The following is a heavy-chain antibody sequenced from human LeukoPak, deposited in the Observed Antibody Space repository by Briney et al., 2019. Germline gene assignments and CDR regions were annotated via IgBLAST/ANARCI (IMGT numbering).Heavy chain of an antibody. Sequence: ASVKVSCEGSGYTFTVYGMNGERQAPGHGLKWMGMINPCDGATTYAQRLQGRVTMTRDMSTTTVYMDQSSLRSEDTAVYFCAGEHMGGLSGNLGRLFPSYYTYYYMDVWGRGTTVTLSS. V-gene: IGHV1-46*01. CDR1: GYTFTVYG. CDR3: AGEHMGGLSGNLGRLFPSYYTYYYMDV. CDR2: INPCDGAT. J-gene: IGHJ6*03. D-gene: IGHD3-3*01.